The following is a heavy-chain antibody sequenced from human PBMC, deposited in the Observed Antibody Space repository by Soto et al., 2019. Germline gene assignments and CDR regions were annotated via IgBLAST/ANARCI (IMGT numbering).Heavy chain of an antibody. D-gene: IGHD2-21*01. Sequence: SETLSLTCTVSGVSITAYFWSWIRQTPGKGLDWIGSISFSGATYSNPSLKGRAALSVYTSENHLSLTLNSVTSADTSFYFCARDRRDCYKRYFDFWGQGNQVTVSS. V-gene: IGHV4-59*01. CDR1: GVSITAYF. CDR2: ISFSGAT. CDR3: ARDRRDCYKRYFDF. J-gene: IGHJ4*02.